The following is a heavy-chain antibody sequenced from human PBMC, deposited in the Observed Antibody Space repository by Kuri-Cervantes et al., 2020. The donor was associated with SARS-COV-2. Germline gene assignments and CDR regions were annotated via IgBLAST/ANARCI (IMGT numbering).Heavy chain of an antibody. D-gene: IGHD3-9*01. V-gene: IGHV2-5*01. J-gene: IGHJ4*02. Sequence: SGPTLVKPTQTLTLTCTFSGFSLSTSGVGVGWIRQPPGKALEWLALIYWNDDKRYSPSLKSRLTITKDTSKNQVVLTMTNMDPVDTATYYCAHRGLRYFDWLLPFDYWGQGTLVPSPQ. CDR1: GFSLSTSGVG. CDR3: AHRGLRYFDWLLPFDY. CDR2: IYWNDDK.